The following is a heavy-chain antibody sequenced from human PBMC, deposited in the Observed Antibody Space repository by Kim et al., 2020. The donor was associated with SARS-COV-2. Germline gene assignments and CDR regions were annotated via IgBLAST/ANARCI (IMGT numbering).Heavy chain of an antibody. Sequence: SETLSLTCAVYGGSFSGYYWSWIRQPPGKGLEWIGEINHSGSTNYNPSLKSRVTISVDTSKNQFSLKLSSVTAADTAVYYCARGPRSSWPLFNWFDPWGQGTLVTVSS. CDR3: ARGPRSSWPLFNWFDP. CDR1: GGSFSGYY. J-gene: IGHJ5*02. D-gene: IGHD6-13*01. CDR2: INHSGST. V-gene: IGHV4-34*01.